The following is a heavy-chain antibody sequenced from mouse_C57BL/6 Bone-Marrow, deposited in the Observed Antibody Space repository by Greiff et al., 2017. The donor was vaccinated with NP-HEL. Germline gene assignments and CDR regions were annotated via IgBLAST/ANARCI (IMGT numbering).Heavy chain of an antibody. D-gene: IGHD1-1*01. CDR3: VYYYGPFAY. Sequence: EVQLQQSGAELVRPGASVKLSCTASGFNIKDDYMHWVKQRPEQGLEWIGWIDPENGDTEYASKFQGKATITADTSSNTADLQLSSLTSEDTAVYYCVYYYGPFAYWGQGTLVTVSA. CDR2: IDPENGDT. V-gene: IGHV14-4*01. J-gene: IGHJ3*01. CDR1: GFNIKDDY.